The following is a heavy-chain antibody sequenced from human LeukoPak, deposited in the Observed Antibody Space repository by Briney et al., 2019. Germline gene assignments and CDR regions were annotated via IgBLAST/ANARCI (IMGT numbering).Heavy chain of an antibody. CDR2: ISGSGGST. V-gene: IGHV3-23*01. CDR3: AKDASSSGYLDFDLFDY. D-gene: IGHD3-22*01. Sequence: GGSLRLSCAASGFTFGSYAMSWVRQAPGKGLEWVSAISGSGGSTYYADSVKGRFTISRDNSKNTLYLQMNSLRAEDTAVYYCAKDASSSGYLDFDLFDYWGQGTLVTVSS. J-gene: IGHJ4*02. CDR1: GFTFGSYA.